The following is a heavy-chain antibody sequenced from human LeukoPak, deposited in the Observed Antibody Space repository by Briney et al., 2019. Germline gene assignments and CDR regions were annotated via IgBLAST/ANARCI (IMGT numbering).Heavy chain of an antibody. V-gene: IGHV1-8*01. J-gene: IGHJ4*02. Sequence: ASVKVSCKASGYTFTSYDINWVRQATGQGLEWMGWMNPNSGNTGYAQKFQGRVTMTRNTSISTAYMELSSLRSEDTAVYYCARVIAMVRGVIIREGFDYWGQGTLVTVSS. D-gene: IGHD3-10*01. CDR1: GYTFTSYD. CDR2: MNPNSGNT. CDR3: ARVIAMVRGVIIREGFDY.